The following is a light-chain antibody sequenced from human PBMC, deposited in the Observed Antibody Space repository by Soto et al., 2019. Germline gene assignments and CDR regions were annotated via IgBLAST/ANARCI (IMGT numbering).Light chain of an antibody. CDR3: QQCYSYPWT. J-gene: IGKJ1*01. CDR1: QSISIW. CDR2: KAS. V-gene: IGKV1-5*03. Sequence: DIQMTQSPSTLSAYVGDRVTITCRASQSISIWLAWYQQKPGKAPNLLIYKASNLESGVPSRFSGSGSGTEFTLTISSLQPDDFATYYCQQCYSYPWTFGQGTKVEIK.